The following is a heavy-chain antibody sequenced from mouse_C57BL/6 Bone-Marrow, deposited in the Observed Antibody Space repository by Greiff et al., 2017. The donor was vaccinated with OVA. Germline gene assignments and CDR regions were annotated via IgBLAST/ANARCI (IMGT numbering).Heavy chain of an antibody. V-gene: IGHV1-82*01. CDR3: AYGSSNVGWFAY. D-gene: IGHD1-1*01. CDR2: IYPGGGGT. CDR1: GYAFSSSL. Sequence: VQLQQSGPELVKPGASVSISCKASGYAFSSSLMNWVKQRPGQGLEWIGQIYPGGGGTNYTGKFKGKATLTAAKSSSTAYMQLSSLTSEDSAVCFCAYGSSNVGWFAYWGQGTLVTVSA. J-gene: IGHJ3*01.